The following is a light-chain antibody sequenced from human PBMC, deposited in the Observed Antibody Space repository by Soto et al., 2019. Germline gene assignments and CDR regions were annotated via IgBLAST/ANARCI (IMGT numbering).Light chain of an antibody. V-gene: IGLV1-51*02. CDR3: GTWDSRLNVWV. J-gene: IGLJ3*02. CDR1: SSNIGNGY. Sequence: QSVLTQPPSVSAAPGQKVIISCSGSSSNIGNGYVSWYQKLPGTVPKLLMYEGNKRPSGIPDRFSGSRSGTSATLGITGLQIGDEADYYCGTWDSRLNVWVFGGGTKLTVL. CDR2: EGN.